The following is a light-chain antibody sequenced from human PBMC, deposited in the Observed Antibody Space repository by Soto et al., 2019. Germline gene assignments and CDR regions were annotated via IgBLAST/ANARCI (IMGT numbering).Light chain of an antibody. V-gene: IGKV1-39*01. CDR1: QSISSY. J-gene: IGKJ2*01. Sequence: DIQMTQPPSSLSASVGDRVTITCRASQSISSYLNWYQQKPGKAPKLLIYAASSLQSGVPSRFSGSGSGTEFTLTISSLQPEDFATYYCQQCYSTPYTFGQGTKREIK. CDR2: AAS. CDR3: QQCYSTPYT.